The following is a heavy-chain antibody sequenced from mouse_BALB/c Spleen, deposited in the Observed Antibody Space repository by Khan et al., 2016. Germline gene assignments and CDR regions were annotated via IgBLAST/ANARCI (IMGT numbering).Heavy chain of an antibody. Sequence: QVQLQQSGPELVKPGASVKMSCKASGYTFTDYVISWVKQRTGQGLEWIGEIYPGSGSTYYNEKFKGKATLPADKSSNTADMQLSSLTSEDYAVYCCSRPFYYRAIDYWGQGTSVTVSS. CDR1: GYTFTDYV. CDR2: IYPGSGST. V-gene: IGHV1-81*01. CDR3: SRPFYYRAIDY. D-gene: IGHD2-14*01. J-gene: IGHJ4*01.